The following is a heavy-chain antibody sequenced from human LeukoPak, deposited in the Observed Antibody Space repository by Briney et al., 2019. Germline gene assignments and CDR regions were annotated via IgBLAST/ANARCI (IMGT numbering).Heavy chain of an antibody. CDR1: GGSISSYY. CDR3: ARVVGSDYYYYMDV. J-gene: IGHJ6*03. V-gene: IGHV4-59*01. CDR2: IYYSGST. D-gene: IGHD3-10*01. Sequence: PSETLSLTCTASGGSISSYYWSWIRQPPGKGLEWIGYIYYSGSTNYNPSLKSRVTISVDTSKNQFSLKLSSVTAADTAVYYCARVVGSDYYYYMDVWGKGTTVTISS.